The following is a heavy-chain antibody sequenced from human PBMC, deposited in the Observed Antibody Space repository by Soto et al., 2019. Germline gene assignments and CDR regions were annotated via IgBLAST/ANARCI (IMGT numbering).Heavy chain of an antibody. Sequence: QVQLVESGGGLVKPGGSLRLSCAASGFTFGDYYMSWIRQAPGKGLEWVSYISSSGSSTYYVDSVRGRFTISRDNAKNSLYLQMDSLGAEDTAVYYCARATAARTEAWYWGQGTLVTVSS. CDR2: ISSSGSST. CDR1: GFTFGDYY. J-gene: IGHJ4*02. V-gene: IGHV3-11*01. CDR3: ARATAARTEAWY. D-gene: IGHD6-6*01.